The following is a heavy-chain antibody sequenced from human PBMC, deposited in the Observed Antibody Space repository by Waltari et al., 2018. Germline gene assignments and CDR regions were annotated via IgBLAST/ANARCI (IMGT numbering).Heavy chain of an antibody. D-gene: IGHD3-3*01. V-gene: IGHV4-30-2*01. CDR2: MYHSGST. CDR1: GGSISSGGYS. CDR3: ARGPKRFLEWLYYDY. Sequence: QLQLQESGSGLVKPSQTLSLTGAVSGGSISSGGYSWSWSRQPPGKGLEWIGYMYHSGSTYYNPSLKSRVTISVDRSKNQFSLKLSSVTAADTAVYYCARGPKRFLEWLYYDYWGQGTLVTVSS. J-gene: IGHJ4*02.